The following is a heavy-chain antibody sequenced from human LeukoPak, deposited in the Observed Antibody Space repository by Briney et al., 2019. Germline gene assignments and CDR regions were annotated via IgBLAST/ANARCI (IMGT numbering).Heavy chain of an antibody. J-gene: IGHJ3*01. Sequence: GGSLRLSCAASGFTFSSYSMNWVRQAPGKGLEWVSSITSTGRYIFYADSLKGRFTISRDNAKKSLYLQMNSLRAEDTAVYYCARLRNVGGNPHPFNVWGQGTTVTVSS. CDR2: ITSTGRYI. D-gene: IGHD4-23*01. CDR1: GFTFSSYS. V-gene: IGHV3-21*01. CDR3: ARLRNVGGNPHPFNV.